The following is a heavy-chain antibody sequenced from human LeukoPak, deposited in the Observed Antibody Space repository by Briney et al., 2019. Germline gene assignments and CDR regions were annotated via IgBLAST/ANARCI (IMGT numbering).Heavy chain of an antibody. CDR2: ISYDGSNK. J-gene: IGHJ4*02. D-gene: IGHD1-26*01. CDR3: AKDSGSYQLDY. Sequence: GGSLRLSCAASGFTFSSYGMHWVRQAPGKGLEWVAVISYDGSNKYYADSVKGRFTISRDNSKNTLYLQMNSLRAEDTAVYHCAKDSGSYQLDYWGQGTLVTVSS. V-gene: IGHV3-30*18. CDR1: GFTFSSYG.